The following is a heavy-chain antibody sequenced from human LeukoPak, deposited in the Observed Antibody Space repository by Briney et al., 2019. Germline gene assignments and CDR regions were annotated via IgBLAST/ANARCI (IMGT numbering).Heavy chain of an antibody. Sequence: GESLKISCKASGYTFTGDWIGWVRQMPGKGLEWMGIIYPGDSDTKYNAPFQGQVTISADKSISTAYLQWSSLKASDTAMYYCARVGSGTASGPFDYWGQGTLVTVSS. CDR1: GYTFTGDW. CDR3: ARVGSGTASGPFDY. V-gene: IGHV5-51*01. D-gene: IGHD3-10*01. J-gene: IGHJ4*02. CDR2: IYPGDSDT.